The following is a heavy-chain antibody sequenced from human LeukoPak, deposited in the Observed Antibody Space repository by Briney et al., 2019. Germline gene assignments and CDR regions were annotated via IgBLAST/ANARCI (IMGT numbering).Heavy chain of an antibody. Sequence: AASGKVSCKTSGYSFNIYEINWVRQATGQGLEWMGWVNPNSGDTDYAQKFQGRLTMTRNTSISTAYMELSGLRLEDTAVYYCSRGPRFDPWGQGTQVTVSS. CDR3: SRGPRFDP. J-gene: IGHJ5*02. CDR1: GYSFNIYE. CDR2: VNPNSGDT. V-gene: IGHV1-8*01.